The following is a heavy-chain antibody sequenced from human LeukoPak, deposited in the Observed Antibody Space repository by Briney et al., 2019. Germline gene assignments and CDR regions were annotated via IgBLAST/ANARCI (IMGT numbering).Heavy chain of an antibody. Sequence: GRSLRLSCAASGFTCSSYGMHWVRQAPGKGLEWVAVISYDGSNKYYADSVKGRFTISRDNSKNTLYLQMNSLRAEDTAVYYCAKSPRQNTGYFDYWGQGTLVTVSS. J-gene: IGHJ4*02. V-gene: IGHV3-30*18. CDR2: ISYDGSNK. D-gene: IGHD2/OR15-2a*01. CDR3: AKSPRQNTGYFDY. CDR1: GFTCSSYG.